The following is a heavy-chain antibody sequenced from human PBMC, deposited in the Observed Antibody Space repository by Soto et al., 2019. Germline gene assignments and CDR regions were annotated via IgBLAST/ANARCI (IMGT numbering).Heavy chain of an antibody. Sequence: PSETLSLTCTVSGGSMRRYSWSWFRRPPGGRLELIGCISYTGSADCSPSLKSRVTISVDTSKNQFSLKLNSVTAADTAVYYCARHSHVGYCSGGSCPNWFDPWGQGTLVTVSS. D-gene: IGHD2-15*01. CDR2: ISYTGSA. CDR1: GGSMRRYS. CDR3: ARHSHVGYCSGGSCPNWFDP. V-gene: IGHV4-59*01. J-gene: IGHJ5*02.